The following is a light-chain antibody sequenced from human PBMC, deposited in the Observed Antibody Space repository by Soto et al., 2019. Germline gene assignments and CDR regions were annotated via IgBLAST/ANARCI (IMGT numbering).Light chain of an antibody. J-gene: IGKJ4*01. CDR2: GAT. CDR3: QKYNSDPLT. CDR1: QGISDF. Sequence: DIQMTQSPSSLSASLGDRVTITCRASQGISDFLAWYQQKPGKAPQRLIYGATTLHSGVPSRFSGSGSGTDFTLTIASLQPEDVATYYCQKYNSDPLTFGGGTKVDTK. V-gene: IGKV1-27*01.